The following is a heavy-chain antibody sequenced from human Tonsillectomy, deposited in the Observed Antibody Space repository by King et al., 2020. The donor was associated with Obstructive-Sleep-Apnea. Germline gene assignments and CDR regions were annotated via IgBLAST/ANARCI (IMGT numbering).Heavy chain of an antibody. CDR3: ARGRITVAGAHDY. CDR2: IYYSGST. D-gene: IGHD6-19*01. CDR1: GGSISSYY. V-gene: IGHV4-59*01. J-gene: IGHJ4*02. Sequence: QLQESGPGLVKPSETLSLTCTVSGGSISSYYWSWIRQPPGKGLEWIWDIYYSGSTNYNPSLKSRVTISVDTSKNQFSLKLRSVTAADTAVYYCARGRITVAGAHDYWGQGTLVTVSS.